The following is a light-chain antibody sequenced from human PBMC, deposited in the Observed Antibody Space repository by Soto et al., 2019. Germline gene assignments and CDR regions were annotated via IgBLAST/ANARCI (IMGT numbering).Light chain of an antibody. V-gene: IGKV1-12*01. CDR2: AAS. J-gene: IGKJ1*01. CDR1: QDISSW. Sequence: DFKMTQSPSSVSASVGDRVTITCRASQDISSWLAWYQQKPGKAPKLLIYAASSLQSGVPSRFSGTGSGTDFTLTIRSLQPADFATYYCQQANSFHPGTFGQGTKVEIK. CDR3: QQANSFHPGT.